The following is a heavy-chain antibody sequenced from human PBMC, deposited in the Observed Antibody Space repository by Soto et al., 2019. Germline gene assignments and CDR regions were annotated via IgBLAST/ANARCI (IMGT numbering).Heavy chain of an antibody. D-gene: IGHD3-10*01. Sequence: GGSLRLSCAASGFTFSSYGMHWVRQAPGKGLEWVAVISYDGSNKYYADSVKGRFTISRDNSKNTLYLQMNSLRAEDTAVYYCAKGMVRGVIITYPFDYWGQGTLVTVSS. CDR1: GFTFSSYG. V-gene: IGHV3-30*18. CDR3: AKGMVRGVIITYPFDY. CDR2: ISYDGSNK. J-gene: IGHJ4*02.